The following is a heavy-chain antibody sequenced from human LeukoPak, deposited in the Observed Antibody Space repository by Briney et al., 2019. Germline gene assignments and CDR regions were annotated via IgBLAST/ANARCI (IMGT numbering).Heavy chain of an antibody. J-gene: IGHJ4*02. D-gene: IGHD2-21*02. CDR2: ISGSSGST. V-gene: IGHV3-23*01. CDR3: ARLIGHFDY. CDR1: GFTFSSYA. Sequence: GGSLRLSCAASGFTFSSYAMSWVRQAPGKGLEWVSAISGSSGSTYYADSMKGRFTISRDNSKNTLYLQMNSLRAEDAAVYYCARLIGHFDYWGQGTLVTVSS.